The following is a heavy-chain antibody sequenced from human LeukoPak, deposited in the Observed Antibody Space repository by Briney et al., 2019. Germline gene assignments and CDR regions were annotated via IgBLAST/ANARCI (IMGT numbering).Heavy chain of an antibody. CDR3: AKGPLGELLAWDY. D-gene: IGHD1-26*01. CDR2: ISYDGSNK. V-gene: IGHV3-30*04. J-gene: IGHJ4*02. Sequence: GGSLRLSCAASGFTFSSYAMHWVRQAPGKGLEWVAVISYDGSNKYYADSVKGRFTISRDNSKNTLYLQMNSLRAEDTAVYYCAKGPLGELLAWDYWGQGTLVTVSS. CDR1: GFTFSSYA.